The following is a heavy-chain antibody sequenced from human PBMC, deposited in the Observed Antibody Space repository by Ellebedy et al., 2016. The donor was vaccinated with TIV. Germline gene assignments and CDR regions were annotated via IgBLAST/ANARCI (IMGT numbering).Heavy chain of an antibody. CDR2: IYPGDSDI. CDR3: ARRFSSLRFGVFDP. J-gene: IGHJ5*02. D-gene: IGHD5/OR15-5a*01. Sequence: GESLKISCKGSGYNFTSYWIGWVRQVPGKGLEWMGIIYPGDSDIRYSPSFQGQVTISADKSITTAYLQWSSLKASDTAMYYCARRFSSLRFGVFDPWGQGTLVTVSS. V-gene: IGHV5-51*01. CDR1: GYNFTSYW.